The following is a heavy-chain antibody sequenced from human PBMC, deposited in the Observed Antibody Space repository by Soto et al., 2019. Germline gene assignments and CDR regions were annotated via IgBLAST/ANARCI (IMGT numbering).Heavy chain of an antibody. D-gene: IGHD4-17*01. CDR3: ATGLSSDYGDYYSDY. CDR1: GYTLTELS. V-gene: IGHV1-24*01. CDR2: VDPEDCET. Sequence: ASVKFSCKVSGYTLTELSMHRVRQAPGKGLEWMGGVDPEDCETIYAQKFQGRVTMTEDTSTDTAYMELSSLRSEDTAVYYCATGLSSDYGDYYSDYWGQGSLVTVSS. J-gene: IGHJ4*02.